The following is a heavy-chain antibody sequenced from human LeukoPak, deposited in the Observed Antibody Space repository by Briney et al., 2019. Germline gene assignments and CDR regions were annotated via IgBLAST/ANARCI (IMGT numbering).Heavy chain of an antibody. D-gene: IGHD6-19*01. CDR1: GFTFSSYA. V-gene: IGHV3-64*01. J-gene: IGHJ4*02. CDR3: ASLFHSSGWYGGVFDY. Sequence: GGSLRLSCAASGFTFSSYAMHWVPQAPGKGLEYVSAISSNGGSTYYANSVKGRFTISRDNSKNTLYLQMGSLRAEDMAVYYCASLFHSSGWYGGVFDYWGQGTLVTVSS. CDR2: ISSNGGST.